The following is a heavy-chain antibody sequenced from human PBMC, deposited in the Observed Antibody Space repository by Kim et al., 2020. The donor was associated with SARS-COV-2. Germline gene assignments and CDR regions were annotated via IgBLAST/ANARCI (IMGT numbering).Heavy chain of an antibody. D-gene: IGHD2-15*01. CDR3: ARHRTLGYCSGGSCLKFDY. V-gene: IGHV4-34*01. Sequence: SRVTISVDTSKNQFSRKLSSVTAADTAVYYCARHRTLGYCSGGSCLKFDYWGQGTLVTVSS. J-gene: IGHJ4*02.